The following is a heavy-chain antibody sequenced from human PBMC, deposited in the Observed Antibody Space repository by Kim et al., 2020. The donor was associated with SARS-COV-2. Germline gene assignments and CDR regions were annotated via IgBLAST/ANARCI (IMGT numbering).Heavy chain of an antibody. D-gene: IGHD6-19*01. V-gene: IGHV4-34*01. Sequence: SETLSLTCAVYGGSFNGYYWSWIRQPPGKGLEWIGEIDHSGSTHHNPSLKSRVSISVDTSKNQFSLKMSSVTAADTGVYYCARGPQPSGHSAYWGQGILV. CDR3: ARGPQPSGHSAY. CDR2: IDHSGST. CDR1: GGSFNGYY. J-gene: IGHJ4*03.